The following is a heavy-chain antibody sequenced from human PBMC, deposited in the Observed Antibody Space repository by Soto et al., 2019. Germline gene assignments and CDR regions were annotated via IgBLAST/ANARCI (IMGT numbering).Heavy chain of an antibody. Sequence: GASVKVSCKASGYTFTGYYMHWVRQAPGQGLEWMGWINPNSGGTNYAQKFQGWVTMTRDTSISTAYMELSRLRSDDTAVYYCARGFYDSSGYYSSGYFDYWGQGTLVTVSS. V-gene: IGHV1-2*04. CDR2: INPNSGGT. D-gene: IGHD3-22*01. CDR3: ARGFYDSSGYYSSGYFDY. J-gene: IGHJ4*02. CDR1: GYTFTGYY.